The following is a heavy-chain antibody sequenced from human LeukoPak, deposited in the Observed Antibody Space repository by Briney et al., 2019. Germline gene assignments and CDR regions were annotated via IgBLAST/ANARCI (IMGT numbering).Heavy chain of an antibody. CDR2: ISYDGSNK. J-gene: IGHJ4*02. CDR3: AKDRLRLWFGELSDLDY. D-gene: IGHD3-10*01. Sequence: GGSLRLSCAASGFTFSSYGMHWVRQAPGKGLEGVGVISYDGSNKYYEDTVKGRFTISRDNSKNTLYLQMNNLRAEDAAVYYCAKDRLRLWFGELSDLDYWGQGTLVTVSS. CDR1: GFTFSSYG. V-gene: IGHV3-33*05.